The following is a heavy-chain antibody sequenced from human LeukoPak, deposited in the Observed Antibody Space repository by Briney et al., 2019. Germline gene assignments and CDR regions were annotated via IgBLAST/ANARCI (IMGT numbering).Heavy chain of an antibody. CDR3: ARASYVPGIAVAGTIDY. J-gene: IGHJ4*02. V-gene: IGHV3-30-3*01. CDR1: GFTFSRYA. CDR2: ISYDGSNK. D-gene: IGHD6-19*01. Sequence: GGSLRLSCAASGFTFSRYAMHWVRQAPGKGLEWVAVISYDGSNKYYADSVKGRFTISRDNSKNTLYLQMNSLRAEDTAVYYCARASYVPGIAVAGTIDYWGQGTLVTVSS.